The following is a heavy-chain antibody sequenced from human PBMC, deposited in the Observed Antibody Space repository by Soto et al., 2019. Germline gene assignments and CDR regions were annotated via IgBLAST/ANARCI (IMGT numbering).Heavy chain of an antibody. V-gene: IGHV1-18*04. D-gene: IGHD4-17*01. J-gene: IGHJ4*02. Sequence: VQLVQSGAELKKAGASVRVSCKASGYTFTSFGVSWVRQAPGQGPEWMGWISPETGNTAYSYKLQDRVSMTADASTTTFYLDLGSLRSDDTAVYYCARDLFFLSPSTVTTDAYWGQGTLVTVSS. CDR2: ISPETGNT. CDR1: GYTFTSFG. CDR3: ARDLFFLSPSTVTTDAY.